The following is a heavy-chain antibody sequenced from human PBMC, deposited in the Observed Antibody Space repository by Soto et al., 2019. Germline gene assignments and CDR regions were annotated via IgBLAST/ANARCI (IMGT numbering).Heavy chain of an antibody. Sequence: GGSLRLSCAASGFTFSSYAMSWVRQAPGRGLEWVSAISGSGGSTYYADSVKGRFTISRDNSKNTLYLQMNSLRAEDTAVYYCAKVIGYSSGWYDSWGQGTLVTVSS. V-gene: IGHV3-23*01. CDR2: ISGSGGST. J-gene: IGHJ5*01. D-gene: IGHD6-19*01. CDR3: AKVIGYSSGWYDS. CDR1: GFTFSSYA.